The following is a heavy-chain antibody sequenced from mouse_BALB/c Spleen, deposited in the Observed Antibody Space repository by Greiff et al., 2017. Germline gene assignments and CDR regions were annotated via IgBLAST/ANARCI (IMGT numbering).Heavy chain of an antibody. V-gene: IGHV1S81*02. CDR2: INPSNGGT. D-gene: IGHD2-3*01. Sequence: QVQLQQPGAELVKPGASVKLSCKASGYTFTSYYMYWVKQRPGQGLEWIGGINPSNGGTNFNEKFKSKATLTVDKSSSTAYMQLSSLTSEDSAVYYCTRSDGYYTAMDYWGQGTSVTVSS. J-gene: IGHJ4*01. CDR1: GYTFTSYY. CDR3: TRSDGYYTAMDY.